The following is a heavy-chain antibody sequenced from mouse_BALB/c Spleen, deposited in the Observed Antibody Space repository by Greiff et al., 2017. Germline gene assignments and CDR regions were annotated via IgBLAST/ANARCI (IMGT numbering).Heavy chain of an antibody. D-gene: IGHD2-2*01. Sequence: QVQLKESGPGLVAPSQSLSITCTVSGFSLTSYDISWIRQPPGKGLEWLGVIWTGGGTNYNSAFMSRLSISKDNSKSQVFLKMNSLQTDDTAIYYCVREGDYGYDGAYWYFDVWGAGTTVTVSS. CDR1: GFSLTSYD. CDR3: VREGDYGYDGAYWYFDV. V-gene: IGHV2-9-2*01. J-gene: IGHJ1*01. CDR2: IWTGGGT.